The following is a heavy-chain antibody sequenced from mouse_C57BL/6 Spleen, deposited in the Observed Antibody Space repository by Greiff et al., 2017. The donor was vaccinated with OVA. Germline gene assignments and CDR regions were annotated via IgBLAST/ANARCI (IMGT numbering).Heavy chain of an antibody. CDR3: ARDGLGWYFDV. Sequence: EVQVVESEGGLVQPGSSMKLSCTASGFTFSDYYMAWVRQVPEKGLEWVANINYDGSSTYYLDSLKSRFIISRDNAKNILYLQMSSLKSEDTATYYCARDGLGWYFDVWGTGTTVTVSS. CDR2: INYDGSST. CDR1: GFTFSDYY. V-gene: IGHV5-16*01. J-gene: IGHJ1*03. D-gene: IGHD2-2*01.